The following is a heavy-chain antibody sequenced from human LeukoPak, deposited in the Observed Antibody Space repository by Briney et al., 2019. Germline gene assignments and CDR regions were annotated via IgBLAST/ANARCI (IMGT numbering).Heavy chain of an antibody. CDR3: AKDTPDDISVAAPYFDY. Sequence: PGGSLRLSCAASGFTFSSYAMSWVRQAPGKGLEWVTAISGSGGGTYYADSVKGRFTISRDNSKNTLYLQMTSLRAEDTAVYYCAKDTPDDISVAAPYFDYWGQGTLVTVSS. CDR2: ISGSGGGT. CDR1: GFTFSSYA. V-gene: IGHV3-23*01. J-gene: IGHJ4*02. D-gene: IGHD6-19*01.